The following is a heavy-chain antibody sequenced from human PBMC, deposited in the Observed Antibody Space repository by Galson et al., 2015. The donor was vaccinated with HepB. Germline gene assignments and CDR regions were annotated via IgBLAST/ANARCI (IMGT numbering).Heavy chain of an antibody. V-gene: IGHV3-66*01. Sequence: SLRLSCAASGFLVSRNYMSWVRQGPGKGLEWVSVINVGGTTYYADSVKGRFTISRDNSKNTLYLQMNILRAEDTAVYYCVRGPGGDDSQHCGQGTLVTVSS. J-gene: IGHJ1*01. CDR2: INVGGTT. CDR1: GFLVSRNY. CDR3: VRGPGGDDSQH. D-gene: IGHD3-22*01.